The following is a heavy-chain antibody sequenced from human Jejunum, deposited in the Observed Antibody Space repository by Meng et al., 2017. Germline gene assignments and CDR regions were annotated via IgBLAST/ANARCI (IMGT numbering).Heavy chain of an antibody. CDR3: ARDLVSYSSSSSLKY. CDR1: GFTFSSYA. J-gene: IGHJ4*02. V-gene: IGHV3-30*01. D-gene: IGHD6-13*01. Sequence: VQLVGSGGGVVQPWRSLRLSCAASGFTFSSYAMHWVRQAPGKGLEWVAVISYDGSNKYYADSVKGRFTISRDNSKNTLYLQMNSLRAEDTAVYYCARDLVSYSSSSSLKYWGQGTLVTVSS. CDR2: ISYDGSNK.